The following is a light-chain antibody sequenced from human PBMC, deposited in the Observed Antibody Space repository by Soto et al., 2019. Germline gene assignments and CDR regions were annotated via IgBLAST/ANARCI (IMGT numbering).Light chain of an antibody. CDR2: GAS. V-gene: IGKV3-20*01. CDR3: QQYGSSPPIT. CDR1: QTVSTNY. J-gene: IGKJ5*01. Sequence: EIVLTQSPCSLSLSPGERAILSCSDIQTVSTNYLAWYQQKPGQAPRLLIYGASKRATGIPDRFSGSGSGTDFTLTISRLEPEDFAVYYCQQYGSSPPITFGQGTRLEIK.